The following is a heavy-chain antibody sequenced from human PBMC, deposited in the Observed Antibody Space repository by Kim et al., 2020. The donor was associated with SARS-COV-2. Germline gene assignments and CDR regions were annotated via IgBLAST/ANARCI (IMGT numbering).Heavy chain of an antibody. CDR3: ARIFVTKRSTVTPTFYYYYGMDV. V-gene: IGHV3-7*03. CDR2: RKQDGSEK. Sequence: GGSLRLSCAASGFTFSSYWMSWVRQAPGKGLEWVANRKQDGSEKYYVDSVKGRFTISRDNAKNSLYLQMNSLRAEDTAVYYCARIFVTKRSTVTPTFYYYYGMDVSGQGTTVTVSS. D-gene: IGHD4-17*01. CDR1: GFTFSSYW. J-gene: IGHJ6*02.